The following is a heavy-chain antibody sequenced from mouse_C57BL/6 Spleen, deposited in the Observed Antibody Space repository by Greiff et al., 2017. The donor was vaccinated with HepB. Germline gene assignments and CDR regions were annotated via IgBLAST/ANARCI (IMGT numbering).Heavy chain of an antibody. D-gene: IGHD1-1*01. CDR3: AGDGCDGKRFAY. CDR1: GYTFTDYN. CDR2: INPNNGGT. Sequence: VQLQQSGPELVKPGASVKMSCKASGYTFTDYNMHWVKQSHGKSLEWIGYINPNNGGTSYNQKFKGKATLTVNKSSSTAYMELRSLTSEDSAVYYCAGDGCDGKRFAYWGQGTLVTVSA. J-gene: IGHJ3*01. V-gene: IGHV1-22*01.